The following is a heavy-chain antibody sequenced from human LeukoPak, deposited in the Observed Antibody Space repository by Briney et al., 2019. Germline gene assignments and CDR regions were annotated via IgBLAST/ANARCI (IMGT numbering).Heavy chain of an antibody. CDR3: AKGSRDAGYYFDY. V-gene: IGHV3-30-3*01. CDR2: ISYDGSNK. CDR1: GFTFSSYA. J-gene: IGHJ4*02. D-gene: IGHD2-2*01. Sequence: PGGSLRLSCAASGFTFSSYAMHWVRQAPGKGLEWVAVISYDGSNKYYADSVKGRFTISRDNSKNTLYLQMNSLRAEDTAVYYCAKGSRDAGYYFDYWGQGTLVTVSS.